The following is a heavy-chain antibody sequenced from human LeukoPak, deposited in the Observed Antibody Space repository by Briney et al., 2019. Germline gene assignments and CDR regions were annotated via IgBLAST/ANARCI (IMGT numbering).Heavy chain of an antibody. D-gene: IGHD3-22*01. CDR1: GFTFMTYS. CDR3: ARESESYDSSGSTFKY. CDR2: ISSSSSSYI. Sequence: GGSLRLSCAASGFTFMTYSMNWVRQAPGKGLEWVSSISSSSSSYIYYADSVKGRFTISRDNAKNSLYLQMNSLRAEDTAVYYCARESESYDSSGSTFKYWGQGTLVTVSS. V-gene: IGHV3-21*01. J-gene: IGHJ4*02.